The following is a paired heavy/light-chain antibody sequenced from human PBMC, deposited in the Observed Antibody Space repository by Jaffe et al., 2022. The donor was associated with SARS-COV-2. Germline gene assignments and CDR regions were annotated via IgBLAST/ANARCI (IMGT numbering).Heavy chain of an antibody. Sequence: QVQLVQSGAEVKKPGASVKVSCKASGYTFTSYAMHWVRQAPGQRLEWMGWINAGNGNTKYSQKFQGRVTITRDTSASTAYMELSSLRSEDTAVYYCARTNGEQQLVFVGGREEGFLDYWGQGTLVTVSS. CDR1: GYTFTSYA. CDR3: ARTNGEQQLVFVGGREEGFLDY. D-gene: IGHD6-13*01. J-gene: IGHJ4*02. V-gene: IGHV1-3*01. CDR2: INAGNGNT.
Light chain of an antibody. J-gene: IGKJ1*01. CDR1: QSISSW. V-gene: IGKV1-5*03. CDR2: KAS. Sequence: DIQMTQSPSTLSASVGDRVTITCRASQSISSWLAWYQQKPGKAPKLLIYKASSLESGVPSRFSGSGSGTEFTLTISSLQPDDFATYYCQQYNSYSLTFGQGTKVEIK. CDR3: QQYNSYSLT.